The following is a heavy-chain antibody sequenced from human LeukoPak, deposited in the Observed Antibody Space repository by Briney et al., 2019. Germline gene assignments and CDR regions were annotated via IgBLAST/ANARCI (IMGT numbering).Heavy chain of an antibody. CDR2: IYNSGST. CDR1: GGSISSGDYY. J-gene: IGHJ5*02. Sequence: SQTLSLTCTVSGGSISSGDYYWSWIRQPPGKGLEWIGYIYNSGSTYYNPSLKSRVTISVDTSKNQFSLKLSSVTAADTAVYYCARDVELGYCSGGSCTGSRWFDPWGQGTLVTVSS. V-gene: IGHV4-30-4*08. CDR3: ARDVELGYCSGGSCTGSRWFDP. D-gene: IGHD2-15*01.